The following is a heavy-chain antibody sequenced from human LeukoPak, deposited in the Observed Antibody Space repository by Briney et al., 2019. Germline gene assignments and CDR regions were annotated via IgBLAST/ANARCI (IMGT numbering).Heavy chain of an antibody. CDR2: ISSSSGDI. CDR1: GFIFSTYS. J-gene: IGHJ4*02. V-gene: IGHV3-21*01. D-gene: IGHD3-22*01. Sequence: GGSLRLSCAASGFIFSTYSMNWVRQAPGKGPEWGSSISSSSGDIYYGDSVKGRFTISGDNAKNSLYLQMNILRVEDTAVYFCTVDTDYFEGLGFPRPALNDYWGQGTLVTVSS. CDR3: TVDTDYFEGLGFPRPALNDY.